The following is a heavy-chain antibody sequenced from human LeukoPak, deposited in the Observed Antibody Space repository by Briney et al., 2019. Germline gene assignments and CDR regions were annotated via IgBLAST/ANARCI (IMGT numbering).Heavy chain of an antibody. Sequence: PSETLSLTCAVYGGSFSGYYWSWIRQPPGKGLEWIGEINHSGSTNYNPSLKSRVTISVDTSKNQFSLKLSSVTAADTAVYYCARGPTEAIIAAAGSAKLDYWGQGTLVTVSS. V-gene: IGHV4-34*01. CDR3: ARGPTEAIIAAAGSAKLDY. J-gene: IGHJ4*02. CDR2: INHSGST. CDR1: GGSFSGYY. D-gene: IGHD6-13*01.